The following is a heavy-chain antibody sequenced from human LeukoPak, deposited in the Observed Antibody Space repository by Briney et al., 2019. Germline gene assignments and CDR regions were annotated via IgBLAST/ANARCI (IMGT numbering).Heavy chain of an antibody. CDR3: ARDRGAYSGSWPSDWFDP. D-gene: IGHD1-26*01. J-gene: IGHJ5*02. CDR1: GYTFTGYY. V-gene: IGHV1-46*01. Sequence: GASVKVSCKASGYTFTGYYMHWVRQAPGQGLEWMGIINPSGGSTSYAQKFQGRVTMTRDTSTSTVYMELSSLRSEDTAVYYCARDRGAYSGSWPSDWFDPWGQGTLVTVSS. CDR2: INPSGGST.